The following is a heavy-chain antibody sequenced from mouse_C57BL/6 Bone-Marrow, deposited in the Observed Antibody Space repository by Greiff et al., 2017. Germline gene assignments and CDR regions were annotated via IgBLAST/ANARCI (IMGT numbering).Heavy chain of an antibody. Sequence: EVMLVESGGDLVKPGGSLKLSCAASGFTFSSYGMSWVRQTPDKRLEWVATISSGGSYSYYPDSVKGRFTISSDNAKNTLYLQMRSLKSEDTAIYYCARHQNLITTVPRYFDYWGQGTTLTVSS. J-gene: IGHJ2*01. CDR2: ISSGGSYS. V-gene: IGHV5-6*01. CDR1: GFTFSSYG. D-gene: IGHD1-1*01. CDR3: ARHQNLITTVPRYFDY.